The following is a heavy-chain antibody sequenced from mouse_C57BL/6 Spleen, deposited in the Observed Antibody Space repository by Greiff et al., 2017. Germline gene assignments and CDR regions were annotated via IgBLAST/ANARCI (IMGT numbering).Heavy chain of an antibody. J-gene: IGHJ3*01. Sequence: QVQLQQSGAELVRPGTSVKMSCKASGYTFTNYWIGWAKQRPGHGLEWIGDIYPGGGYTNSNEKFKGKATLTADKSYSTAYMQFSSLTSEDSAIYYCAREEGIYDDYDEGFAYWGQGTLVTVSA. CDR1: GYTFTNYW. CDR2: IYPGGGYT. D-gene: IGHD2-4*01. CDR3: AREEGIYDDYDEGFAY. V-gene: IGHV1-63*01.